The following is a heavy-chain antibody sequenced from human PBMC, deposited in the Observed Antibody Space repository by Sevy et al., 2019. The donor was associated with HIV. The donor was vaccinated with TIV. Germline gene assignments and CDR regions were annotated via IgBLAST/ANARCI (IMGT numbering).Heavy chain of an antibody. Sequence: GGSLRLSCAASGFTFSSYGVHWVRQAPGKGLEWVAIISYDGSNKYYVDSVKGRFTISRDNSKNTLFLQMKSLRAEDTAVYYCAKGGWGTEEHYGMDVWGQGTTVTVSS. V-gene: IGHV3-30*18. CDR3: AKGGWGTEEHYGMDV. D-gene: IGHD3-16*01. CDR1: GFTFSSYG. CDR2: ISYDGSNK. J-gene: IGHJ6*02.